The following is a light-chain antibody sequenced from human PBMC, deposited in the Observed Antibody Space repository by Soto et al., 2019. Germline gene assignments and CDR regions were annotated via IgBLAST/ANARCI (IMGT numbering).Light chain of an antibody. CDR2: DVS. CDR1: SSDVGGYNY. Sequence: QSALTQPASVSGSPGQSITIYCTGTSSDVGGYNYVSWYQQHPDKGPKLIIYDVSNRPSGISNRFSGSKSANTASLIISGLQAEDEADYYCSSYTSSSTLYVFGTGTELTVL. V-gene: IGLV2-14*01. J-gene: IGLJ1*01. CDR3: SSYTSSSTLYV.